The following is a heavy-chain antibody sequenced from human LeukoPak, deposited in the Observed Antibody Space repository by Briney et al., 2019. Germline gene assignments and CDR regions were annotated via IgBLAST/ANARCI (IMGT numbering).Heavy chain of an antibody. V-gene: IGHV1-46*01. CDR2: INPSGGST. J-gene: IGHJ4*02. CDR3: ARETDYGDGVDY. CDR1: GYTFTSYY. D-gene: IGHD4-17*01. Sequence: ASVKVSCKASGYTFTSYYMHWVRQAPGQGLEWMGIINPSGGSTSYAQKFQGRVTMTRDTSISTAYMELSRLRSDDAAVYYCARETDYGDGVDYWGQGTLVTVSS.